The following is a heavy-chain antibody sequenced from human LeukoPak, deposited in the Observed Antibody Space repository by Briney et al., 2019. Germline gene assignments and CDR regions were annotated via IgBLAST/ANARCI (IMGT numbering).Heavy chain of an antibody. J-gene: IGHJ3*02. Sequence: GGSLRLFCAASGFTFSRYSMSWVRQAAGKGLEWVGSMSRRRRYIYYADSVKGRFTISTDNATNSLYLQMNSLRAEDTAVYYCARDRGRPAANDAFDIWGQGTLVTVSS. CDR2: MSRRRRYI. V-gene: IGHV3-21*01. CDR1: GFTFSRYS. CDR3: ARDRGRPAANDAFDI. D-gene: IGHD2-2*01.